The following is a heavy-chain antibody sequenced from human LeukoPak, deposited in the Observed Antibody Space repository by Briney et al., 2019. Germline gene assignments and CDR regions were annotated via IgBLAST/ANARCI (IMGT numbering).Heavy chain of an antibody. CDR3: ARVICSGGSCRFDY. D-gene: IGHD2-15*01. V-gene: IGHV4-4*07. Sequence: PSETLSLTCTVSGGSISSYYWNWIRQPAGKGLERIGRIHTSGSTNYNPSLKSRVTMSVDTSKNQFSLKLSSVTAADPAVYYCARVICSGGSCRFDYWGQGTLVTVSS. CDR2: IHTSGST. J-gene: IGHJ4*02. CDR1: GGSISSYY.